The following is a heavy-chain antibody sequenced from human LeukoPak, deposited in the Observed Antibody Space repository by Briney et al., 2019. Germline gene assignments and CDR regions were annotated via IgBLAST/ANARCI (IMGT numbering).Heavy chain of an antibody. D-gene: IGHD3-10*01. Sequence: GRSLRLSCAASGFTFDDYAMHWVRQAPGKGLEWVSGISWNSGSIGYADSVKGRSTISRDNAKNSLYLQMNSLRAEDTALYYCAKDIEYYYGSGSYFDYWGQGTLVTVSS. V-gene: IGHV3-9*01. J-gene: IGHJ4*02. CDR1: GFTFDDYA. CDR2: ISWNSGSI. CDR3: AKDIEYYYGSGSYFDY.